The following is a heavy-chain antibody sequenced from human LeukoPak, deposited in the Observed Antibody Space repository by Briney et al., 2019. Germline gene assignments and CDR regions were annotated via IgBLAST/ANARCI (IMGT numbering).Heavy chain of an antibody. CDR1: GDSITSSY. V-gene: IGHV4-59*13. D-gene: IGHD1-1*01. CDR2: IFYTGYT. CDR3: ARAPIGSADH. Sequence: SETLSLTCTVSGDSITSSYWTWMRLPPGKGLELIGYIFYTGYTNYNPSLKSRVTISMDISKNQVSLHLNSVTTADTAVYYCARAPIGSADHWGPGAQVTVSS. J-gene: IGHJ4*02.